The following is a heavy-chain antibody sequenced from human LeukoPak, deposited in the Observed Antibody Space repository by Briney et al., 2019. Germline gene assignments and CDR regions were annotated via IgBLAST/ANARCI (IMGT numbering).Heavy chain of an antibody. D-gene: IGHD2-2*01. J-gene: IGHJ4*02. CDR2: INRSGST. V-gene: IGHV4-34*01. CDR1: GGSFSGYY. Sequence: SETLSLTCAVYGGSFSGYYWSWIRQPPGKGLEWIGEINRSGSTNYNPSLKSRVTISVDTSKNQFSLKLSSVTAADTAVYYCARVASDCSSTSCPTGSYQDYWGQGTLVTVSS. CDR3: ARVASDCSSTSCPTGSYQDY.